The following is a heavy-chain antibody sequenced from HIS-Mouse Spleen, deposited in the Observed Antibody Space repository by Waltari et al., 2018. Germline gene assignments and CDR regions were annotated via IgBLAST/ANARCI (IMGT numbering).Heavy chain of an antibody. CDR3: ARRLLTGDAFDI. CDR2: ISSSSSYI. V-gene: IGHV3-21*01. D-gene: IGHD7-27*01. CDR1: GSTFRSYS. Sequence: EVQLVQSGGGLVKPGGSLRRSCAASGSTFRSYSMNWLRQAQGKGLEWVSSISSSSSYIYYADSVKGRFTISRDNAKNSLYLQMNSLRAEDTAVYYCARRLLTGDAFDIWGQGTMVTVSS. J-gene: IGHJ3*02.